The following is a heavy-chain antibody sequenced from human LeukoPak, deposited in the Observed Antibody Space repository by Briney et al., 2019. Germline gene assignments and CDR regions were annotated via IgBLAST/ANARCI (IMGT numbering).Heavy chain of an antibody. D-gene: IGHD3-16*01. Sequence: GGSLRLSCAASGFTFSIYCMNCARQAPGKGWEWVASINHNGNVKYYVDSVKGRFTISRDNAKNSLYLQMSNLRAEDTAVYFCARGGGLDVWGQGATVTVSS. CDR2: INHNGNVK. CDR1: GFTFSIYC. J-gene: IGHJ6*02. V-gene: IGHV3-7*03. CDR3: ARGGGLDV.